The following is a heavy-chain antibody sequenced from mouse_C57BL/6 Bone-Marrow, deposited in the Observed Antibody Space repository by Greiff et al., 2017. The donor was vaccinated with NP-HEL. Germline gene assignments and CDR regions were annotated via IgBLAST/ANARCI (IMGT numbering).Heavy chain of an antibody. Sequence: VQLQQSGTVLARPGASVKMSCKTSGYTFTSYWMHWVKQRPGQGLEWIGAIYPGNSDTSYNQKFKGKAKLTAVTSASTAYMELSSLTNEDSAVYYCSGYGSSYWYFGGWGTGTTVTVSS. CDR1: GYTFTSYW. J-gene: IGHJ1*03. V-gene: IGHV1-5*01. CDR2: IYPGNSDT. D-gene: IGHD1-1*01. CDR3: SGYGSSYWYFGG.